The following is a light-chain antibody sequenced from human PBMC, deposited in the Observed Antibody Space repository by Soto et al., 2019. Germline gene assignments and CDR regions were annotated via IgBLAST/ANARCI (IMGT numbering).Light chain of an antibody. CDR1: SSDVGAYDS. CDR3: SSYAGSNNLV. J-gene: IGLJ2*01. V-gene: IGLV2-8*01. CDR2: EVI. Sequence: QSVLTQPPSASGSPGQSVTISCTGTSSDVGAYDSVSWYQQHPGKAPKLMIYEVIKRPSGVPDRFSGSKSGNTASLTVSGLQAEDEADYYCSSYAGSNNLVFGGGTQLTVL.